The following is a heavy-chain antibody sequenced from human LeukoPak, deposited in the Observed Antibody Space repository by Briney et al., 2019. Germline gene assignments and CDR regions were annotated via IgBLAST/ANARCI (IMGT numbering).Heavy chain of an antibody. J-gene: IGHJ6*03. D-gene: IGHD3-16*01. CDR2: INPNSGGT. CDR3: ARGTYGLDYDDYYMDV. CDR1: GYTFTGYY. Sequence: GASVKVSCRASGYTFTGYYMHWVRQAPGQGLEWMGWINPNSGGTNFAQKFQGRVTLTRDTYIRTVHMDLSRLTSDDTAVYYCARGTYGLDYDDYYMDVWGKGTTVTVSS. V-gene: IGHV1-2*02.